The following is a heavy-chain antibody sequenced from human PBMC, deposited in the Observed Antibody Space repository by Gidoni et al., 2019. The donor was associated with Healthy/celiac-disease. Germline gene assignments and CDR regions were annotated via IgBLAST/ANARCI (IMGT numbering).Heavy chain of an antibody. CDR1: GFTFSSYS. D-gene: IGHD6-13*01. CDR2: ISSSSSTI. J-gene: IGHJ4*02. V-gene: IGHV3-48*01. CDR3: ARGAPEAAVDY. Sequence: EVQLVESGGGLVQPGGSLRLSCAASGFTFSSYSMNWVRQAPGKGLEWVSYISSSSSTIYYADSVKGRFTISRDNAKNSLYLQMNSLRAEDTAVYYCARGAPEAAVDYWGQGTLVTVSS.